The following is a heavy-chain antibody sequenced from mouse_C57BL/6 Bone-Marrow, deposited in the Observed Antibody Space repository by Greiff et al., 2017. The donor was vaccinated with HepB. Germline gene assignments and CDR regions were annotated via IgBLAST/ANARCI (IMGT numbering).Heavy chain of an antibody. CDR1: GYTFTDYE. D-gene: IGHD2-3*01. V-gene: IGHV1-15*01. J-gene: IGHJ2*01. Sequence: QVQLKESGAELVRPGASVTLSCKASGYTFTDYEMHWVKQTPVHGLEWIGAIDPETGGTAYNQKFKGKAILTADKSSSTAYMELRSLTSEDSAVYYCTRGVGWLSYYLDYWGQGTTLTVSS. CDR2: IDPETGGT. CDR3: TRGVGWLSYYLDY.